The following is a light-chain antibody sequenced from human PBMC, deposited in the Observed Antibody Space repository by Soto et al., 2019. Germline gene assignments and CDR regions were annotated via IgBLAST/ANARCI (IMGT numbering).Light chain of an antibody. CDR3: HQYDYWPLT. Sequence: EIVLTQSPGTLSLSPGERATLSCRASQSISSSYLAWYQQKPGQAPRLLIYGPSSRATGIPDRFSGSGSGTDFTLTIISLESEDFGLYYCHQYDYWPLTFGGGTKVEMK. CDR2: GPS. J-gene: IGKJ4*01. V-gene: IGKV3-20*01. CDR1: QSISSSY.